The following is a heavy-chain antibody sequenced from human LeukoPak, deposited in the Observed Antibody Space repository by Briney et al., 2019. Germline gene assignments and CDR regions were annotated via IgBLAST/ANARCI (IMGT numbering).Heavy chain of an antibody. D-gene: IGHD6-6*01. J-gene: IGHJ2*01. CDR3: ARHGGSSSFAL. V-gene: IGHV4-59*08. CDR2: ITYSGST. Sequence: PSETLSLICTVSGGSISSYYWSWIRQRPGKGLEWIGYITYSGSTNYSPSLKSRVTISVDTSKNQFSLKLSSVAAADTAVYHCARHGGSSSFALWSRGILVTVSS. CDR1: GGSISSYY.